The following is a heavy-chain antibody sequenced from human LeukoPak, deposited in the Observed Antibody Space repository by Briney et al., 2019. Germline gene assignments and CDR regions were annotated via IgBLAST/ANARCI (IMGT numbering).Heavy chain of an antibody. J-gene: IGHJ4*02. CDR3: AKEPPYCGGDCYFLLDY. D-gene: IGHD2-21*02. CDR1: GFTFSNYA. V-gene: IGHV3-23*01. Sequence: GGSLRLSCAASGFTFSNYAMSWVRQAPGKGLEWVSVISGSGGGTYYADSVRGRFTISRDNSKNTLYLQVNSLRAEDTGVYYCAKEPPYCGGDCYFLLDYWGQGTLVTVSS. CDR2: ISGSGGGT.